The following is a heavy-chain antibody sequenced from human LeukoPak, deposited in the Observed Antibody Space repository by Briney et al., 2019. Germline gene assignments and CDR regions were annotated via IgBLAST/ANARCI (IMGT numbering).Heavy chain of an antibody. CDR2: ISYDGSNK. J-gene: IGHJ6*04. Sequence: GGSLRLFCAASGFTFSSYGMHWVRQAPGKGLEWVGVISYDGSNKYYADSVKGRFTISRDNSKNTLYLQMNSLRAEDTAVYYCAKEVYCSSTSCYNYYYYGMDVWGKGTTVTVSS. V-gene: IGHV3-30*18. D-gene: IGHD2-2*02. CDR1: GFTFSSYG. CDR3: AKEVYCSSTSCYNYYYYGMDV.